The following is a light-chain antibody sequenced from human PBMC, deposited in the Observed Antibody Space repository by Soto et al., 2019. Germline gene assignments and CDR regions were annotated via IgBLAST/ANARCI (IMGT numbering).Light chain of an antibody. CDR2: GAS. CDR3: QQYDVTPPNT. CDR1: QIVSSTY. V-gene: IGKV3-20*01. J-gene: IGKJ4*01. Sequence: EIVLTQSPGTLSLSPGERATLSCRASQIVSSTYLGWFQQKAGQAPRLLIYGASTRATGIPDRFSGSGSGTDFTLTISGLEPEDFALYYCQQYDVTPPNTFGGGTKVDIK.